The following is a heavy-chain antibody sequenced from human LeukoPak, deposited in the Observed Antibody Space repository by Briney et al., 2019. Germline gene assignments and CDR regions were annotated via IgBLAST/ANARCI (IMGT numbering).Heavy chain of an antibody. CDR3: AKLLGELSSYYYYYMDV. J-gene: IGHJ6*03. D-gene: IGHD3-16*02. Sequence: PGGSLRLSCAASGFTFSSYWMSWVRQAPGKGLEWVSAISGSGGSTYYADSVKGRFTISRDNSKNTLYLQMNSLRAEDTAVYYCAKLLGELSSYYYYYMDVWGKGTTVTVSS. V-gene: IGHV3-23*01. CDR1: GFTFSSYW. CDR2: ISGSGGST.